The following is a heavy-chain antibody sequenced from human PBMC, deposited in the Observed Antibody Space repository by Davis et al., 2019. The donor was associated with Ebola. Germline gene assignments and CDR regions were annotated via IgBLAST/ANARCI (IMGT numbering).Heavy chain of an antibody. D-gene: IGHD2-8*01. CDR2: IIPVLGIT. CDR1: GYTFTSYG. J-gene: IGHJ4*02. V-gene: IGHV1-69*10. CDR3: ATNMLTLDFDL. Sequence: SVKVSCKASGYTFTSYGISWVRQAPGHGLEWVGGIIPVLGITTSVQEFQGRVTITADESTSTACMELSSLRSEDTAVYYCATNMLTLDFDLWGQGTLVTVSS.